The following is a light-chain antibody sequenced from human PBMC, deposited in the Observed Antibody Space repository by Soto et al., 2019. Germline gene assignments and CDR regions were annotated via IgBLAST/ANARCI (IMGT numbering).Light chain of an antibody. V-gene: IGKV3-11*01. CDR2: ETY. Sequence: EIVMTQSPATLSVSPGERATLSCRASQSVSSNLAWYQQKPGQAPRLLIYETYRRATGIPARFSGSGSGTDFTLTISSLEPEDFAVYYCQQRSNWPPLTFGGGTKVDIK. J-gene: IGKJ4*01. CDR3: QQRSNWPPLT. CDR1: QSVSSN.